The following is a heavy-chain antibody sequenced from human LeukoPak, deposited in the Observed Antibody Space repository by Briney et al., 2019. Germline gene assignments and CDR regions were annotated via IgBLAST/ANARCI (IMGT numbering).Heavy chain of an antibody. CDR1: GYTFTSYD. Sequence: ASVKVSCKASGYTFTSYDINWVRQATGQGLEWMGWMNPNSGNTGYAQKFQGRVTMTRNTSISTAYMELSSLRSEDTAVYYCARSDSVITNAFDIWGQGTMVTVSS. CDR3: ARSDSVITNAFDI. D-gene: IGHD3-16*01. CDR2: MNPNSGNT. V-gene: IGHV1-8*01. J-gene: IGHJ3*02.